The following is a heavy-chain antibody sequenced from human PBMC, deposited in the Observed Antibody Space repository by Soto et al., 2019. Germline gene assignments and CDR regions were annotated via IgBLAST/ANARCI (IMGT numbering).Heavy chain of an antibody. CDR2: ISVKSGDT. D-gene: IGHD1-7*01. V-gene: IGHV1-18*04. CDR3: ARAGASNWNYVSSSS. Sequence: ASVKVSCKASGYSFTTSGFNWVRQAPGQGLEWMGWISVKSGDTNYAQNLQGRVTMTTDTSTSTAYMELRSLTSDDTAVYYCARAGASNWNYVSSSSWGQGTLVTVS. CDR1: GYSFTTSG. J-gene: IGHJ4*02.